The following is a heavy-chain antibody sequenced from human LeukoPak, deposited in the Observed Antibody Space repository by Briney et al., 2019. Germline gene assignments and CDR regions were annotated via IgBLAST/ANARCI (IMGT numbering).Heavy chain of an antibody. CDR1: GGSFSTYY. J-gene: IGHJ4*03. D-gene: IGHD1-1*01. CDR3: ARGPTISETGYFDC. Sequence: SETLSLTCAVYGGSFSTYYWSWIRQSPGKGLEWIAEINHRGDTNYNPSVKSRVTISVDTSKNQFSLKVRSLTAADTAFYYCARGPTISETGYFDCWGQGTLVTVSS. V-gene: IGHV4-34*01. CDR2: INHRGDT.